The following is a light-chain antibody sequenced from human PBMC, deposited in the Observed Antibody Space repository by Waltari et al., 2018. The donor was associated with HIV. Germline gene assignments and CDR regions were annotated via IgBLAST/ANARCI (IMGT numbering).Light chain of an antibody. CDR1: SSDVGGYNY. V-gene: IGLV2-11*01. CDR2: DVS. CDR3: CSYAGNYTFV. J-gene: IGLJ2*01. Sequence: QSALTPPRSVSGSPGQSVTISCTGTSSDVGGYNYVSWYQQHPGKAPKFMIYDVSKRPSGVPDRFSGSKSGNTASLTISGLQAEDEADYYCCSYAGNYTFVFGGGTKLTVL.